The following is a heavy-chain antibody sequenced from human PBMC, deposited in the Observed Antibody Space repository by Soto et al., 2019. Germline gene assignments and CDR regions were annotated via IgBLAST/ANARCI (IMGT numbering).Heavy chain of an antibody. V-gene: IGHV3-23*01. J-gene: IGHJ4*02. CDR2: ISGSEDNI. D-gene: IGHD6-19*01. CDR1: GFPFSNYY. CDR3: ANDGYSSGWSRGPDY. Sequence: GGSLRLCCVASGFPFSNYYMDWVRQAPGKGLEWVAVISGSEDNIHYADSVKGRFTISRDNSMNTLYLQMNSLRAEDTAVYYCANDGYSSGWSRGPDYRGQGTLVTVSS.